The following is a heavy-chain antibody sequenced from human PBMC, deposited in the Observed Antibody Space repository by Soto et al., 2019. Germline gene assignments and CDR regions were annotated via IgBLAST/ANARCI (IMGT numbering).Heavy chain of an antibody. CDR2: ISYDGSNK. CDR3: ARDPPHCGGDCYPYFDY. CDR1: GFTFSSYA. Sequence: QVQLVESGGVVVQPGSSLRLSCAASGFTFSSYAMHWVRQAPGKGLEWVAVISYDGSNKYYEDSVKGRFTISRDNSKNTLYLQMNSLRDDDTAVYYCARDPPHCGGDCYPYFDYWGEGTLVAVSS. V-gene: IGHV3-30-3*01. J-gene: IGHJ4*02. D-gene: IGHD2-21*02.